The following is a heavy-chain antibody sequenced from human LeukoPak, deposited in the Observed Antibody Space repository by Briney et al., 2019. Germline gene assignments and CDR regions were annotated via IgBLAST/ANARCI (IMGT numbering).Heavy chain of an antibody. J-gene: IGHJ6*02. V-gene: IGHV4-59*08. CDR3: ARLFGGSGSRNYYYYYGMDV. CDR1: GGSISSYC. D-gene: IGHD3-10*01. CDR2: IYYSGST. Sequence: SETLSLTCTVSGGSISSYCWSWIRRPPGKGLEWIGYIYYSGSTNYNPSLKSRVTISVDTSKNQFSLKLSSVTAADTAVYYCARLFGGSGSRNYYYYYGMDVWGQGTTVTVSS.